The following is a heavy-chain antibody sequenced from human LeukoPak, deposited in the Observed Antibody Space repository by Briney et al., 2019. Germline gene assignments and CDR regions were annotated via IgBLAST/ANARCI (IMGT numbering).Heavy chain of an antibody. CDR3: ARAHCSSTSCPGY. D-gene: IGHD2-2*01. CDR1: GYTFTGYY. CDR2: INPNSGGT. Sequence: ASVKGSCKASGYTFTGYYMHWVRQAPGQGLEWMGRINPNSGGTNYAQKFQGRVTMTRDTSISTAYMELSSLRSDDTAVYFCARAHCSSTSCPGYWGQGTLVTVSS. J-gene: IGHJ4*02. V-gene: IGHV1-2*06.